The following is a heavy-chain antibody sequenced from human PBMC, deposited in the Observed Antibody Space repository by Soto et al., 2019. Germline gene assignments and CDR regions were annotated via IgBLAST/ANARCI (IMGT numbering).Heavy chain of an antibody. CDR2: ISSSSSYI. V-gene: IGHV3-21*01. CDR3: ARAIYHYDILPGYYDY. J-gene: IGHJ4*02. D-gene: IGHD3-9*01. CDR1: GFTFSSYS. Sequence: GGSLRLSCAASGFTFSSYSMNWVRQAPGKGLEWVSYISSSSSYIYYADSVKGRFTISRDNAKNSLYLQMNSLRAEDTSVSYCARAIYHYDILPGYYDYWVQGTLVTVSS.